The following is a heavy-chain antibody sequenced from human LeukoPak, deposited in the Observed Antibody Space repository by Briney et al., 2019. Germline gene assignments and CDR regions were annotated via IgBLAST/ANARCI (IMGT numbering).Heavy chain of an antibody. Sequence: SETLSLTCTVSGDSISSYYWSWIRQPPGKGLEWIGYIYYSGSTNYSPSLKSRVTISVDTSKNQFSLKLSSVTAADTAVYYCARTGDGYAIDYWGQGTLVTVSS. CDR1: GDSISSYY. V-gene: IGHV4-59*01. D-gene: IGHD5-24*01. CDR2: IYYSGST. CDR3: ARTGDGYAIDY. J-gene: IGHJ4*02.